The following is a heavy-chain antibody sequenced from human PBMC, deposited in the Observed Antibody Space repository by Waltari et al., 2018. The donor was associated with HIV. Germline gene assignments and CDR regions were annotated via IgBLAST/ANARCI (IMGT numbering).Heavy chain of an antibody. V-gene: IGHV1-8*02. CDR2: MNPSTGNA. CDR1: EYPFTIYD. Sequence: QGQLVQSGEEVKQSGASVSISCKASEYPFTIYDINWLRQATGQGLEWMGWMNPSTGNAGFAHNFQGRVVMTRDIPINTAYMELSGLTSHDAAVYYCSTSRPGAMFGDAWGQGTLVTVSS. D-gene: IGHD3-3*01. J-gene: IGHJ5*02. CDR3: STSRPGAMFGDA.